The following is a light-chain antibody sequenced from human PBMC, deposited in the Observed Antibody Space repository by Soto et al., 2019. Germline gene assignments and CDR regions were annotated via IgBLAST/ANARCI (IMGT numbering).Light chain of an antibody. V-gene: IGLV1-44*01. J-gene: IGLJ3*02. CDR2: GNT. Sequence: QSVLTQPPSASGTPGQRVTISCSGSSSNLGINTVNWYQQFPGTAPKLLIHGNTNRPAGVPDRFSGSKSGTSASLAISGLQSEDEADYHCGTWDDSLNGPVFGGGTQLTVL. CDR1: SSNLGINT. CDR3: GTWDDSLNGPV.